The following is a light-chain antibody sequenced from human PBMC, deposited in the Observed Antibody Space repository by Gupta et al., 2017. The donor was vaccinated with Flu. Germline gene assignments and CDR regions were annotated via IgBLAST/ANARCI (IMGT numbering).Light chain of an antibody. Sequence: GERATRSCRASQSLSSNLAWYQQKPGQAPRLLIYDASTRATGIPDRFSGSGSGTEFTLTISSLQSEDFAVYCCQQYNDWPYTFGRGTELEIK. J-gene: IGKJ2*01. CDR1: QSLSSN. V-gene: IGKV3-15*01. CDR2: DAS. CDR3: QQYNDWPYT.